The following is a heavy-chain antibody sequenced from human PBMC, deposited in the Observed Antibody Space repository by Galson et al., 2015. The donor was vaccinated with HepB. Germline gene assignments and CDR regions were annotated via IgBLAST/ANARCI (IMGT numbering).Heavy chain of an antibody. Sequence: QSGAEVKKPGESLRISCKGSGYTFSSNWIIWVRQMPGKGLEWMGRIDPSDSYTNYSPSFHGHVTISADTSISTAYLQWSSLKASDTAMYYCARATMIVGGHYGMDVWGQGTTVTVSS. CDR3: ARATMIVGGHYGMDV. J-gene: IGHJ6*02. V-gene: IGHV5-10-1*01. D-gene: IGHD3-22*01. CDR1: GYTFSSNW. CDR2: IDPSDSYT.